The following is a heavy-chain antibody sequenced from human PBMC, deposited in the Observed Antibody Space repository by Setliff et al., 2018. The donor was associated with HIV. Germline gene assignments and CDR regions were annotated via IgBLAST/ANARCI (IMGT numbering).Heavy chain of an antibody. CDR3: ARGRRRIAAAGRGGFDY. V-gene: IGHV4-39*07. J-gene: IGHJ4*02. D-gene: IGHD6-13*01. CDR1: GGSISSSSYH. Sequence: SETLSLTCIVSGGSISSSSYHWGWIRQPPGKGLEWIGEINHSGSTNYNPSLKSRVTMSVDTSKNQFSLKLSSVTAADTAVYYCARGRRRIAAAGRGGFDYWGQGTLVTVSS. CDR2: INHSGST.